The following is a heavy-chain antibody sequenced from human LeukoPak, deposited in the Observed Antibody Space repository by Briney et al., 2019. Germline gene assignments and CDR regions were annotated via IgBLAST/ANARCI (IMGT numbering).Heavy chain of an antibody. CDR1: GFTFSSYA. CDR3: ARDRGYSYDY. V-gene: IGHV3-30*04. Sequence: GGSLRLSCAASGFTFSSYAMRWVRQAPGKGLEWVAVISYDGSNKYYADSVKGRFTISRDNSKNTLYLQMNSLRAEDTAVYYCARDRGYSYDYWGQGTLVTVSP. D-gene: IGHD5-18*01. CDR2: ISYDGSNK. J-gene: IGHJ4*02.